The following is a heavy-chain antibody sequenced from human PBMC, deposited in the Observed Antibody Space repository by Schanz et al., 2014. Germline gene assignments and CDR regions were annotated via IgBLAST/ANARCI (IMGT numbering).Heavy chain of an antibody. D-gene: IGHD2-15*01. CDR3: AKGMGYCSGGTCYDYYYYGLDV. J-gene: IGHJ6*02. CDR2: ISHSGGSK. Sequence: DVQLLESGGGLVQPGGSLRLSCAASGFTFNSYAMTWVRQAPGKGLEWVSSISHSGGSKYYADSVKGRFTISRDNSENTLYLQRNSMSADDTAVSYCAKGMGYCSGGTCYDYYYYGLDVWGQGTTVTVSS. CDR1: GFTFNSYA. V-gene: IGHV3-23*01.